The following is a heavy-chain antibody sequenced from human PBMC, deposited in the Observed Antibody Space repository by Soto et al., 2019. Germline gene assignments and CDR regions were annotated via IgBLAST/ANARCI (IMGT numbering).Heavy chain of an antibody. CDR3: ARDIIVLVPAAPGAVFDY. Sequence: GASVKVSCKASGYTFTSYYMHWVRQAPGQGLEWMGIINPSGGSTSYAQKFQGRVTMTRDTSTSTVYMELSSLRSEDTAVYYCARDIIVLVPAAPGAVFDYWGQGTLVTSPQ. CDR2: INPSGGST. V-gene: IGHV1-46*01. D-gene: IGHD2-2*01. J-gene: IGHJ4*02. CDR1: GYTFTSYY.